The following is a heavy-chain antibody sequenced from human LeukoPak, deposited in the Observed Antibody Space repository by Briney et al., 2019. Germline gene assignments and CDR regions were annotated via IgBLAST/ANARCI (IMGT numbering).Heavy chain of an antibody. V-gene: IGHV1-2*02. J-gene: IGHJ4*02. CDR3: ATPYSSGWISFDY. D-gene: IGHD6-19*01. Sequence: ASVKVSCKASGYTFTGYYIHWVRQAPGQGLEWMGWINPKSGGTNYAQKFQGRVTMTRDTSISTAYMELSRLRSDDTAVYYYATPYSSGWISFDYWGQGTLVTVSS. CDR2: INPKSGGT. CDR1: GYTFTGYY.